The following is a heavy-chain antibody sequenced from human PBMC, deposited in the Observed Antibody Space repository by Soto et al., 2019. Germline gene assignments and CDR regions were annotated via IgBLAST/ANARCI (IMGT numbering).Heavy chain of an antibody. Sequence: PSETLSLTCAVYGGSFSGYYWTWIRQPPGTGLEWIGEINHSGSTNYNPSLKSRVTISVDTSKNQFSLKLTSVTAADTAVYYCACIFSGGYGYGFYYYGMDVWGQGTTVT. CDR1: GGSFSGYY. CDR2: INHSGST. V-gene: IGHV4-34*01. CDR3: ACIFSGGYGYGFYYYGMDV. J-gene: IGHJ6*02. D-gene: IGHD5-18*01.